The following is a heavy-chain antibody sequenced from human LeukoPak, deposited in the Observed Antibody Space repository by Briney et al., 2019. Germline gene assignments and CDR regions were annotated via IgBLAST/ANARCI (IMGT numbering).Heavy chain of an antibody. CDR3: ARYTSSWYRGYCDY. V-gene: IGHV4-34*01. CDR1: GLSFSDYY. J-gene: IGHJ4*02. CDR2: INHSGST. D-gene: IGHD6-13*01. Sequence: PSETLSLTCGVYGLSFSDYYWSWIRQPPGKGLEWIGEINHSGSTNYNPSLKSRVIISVDTSKNQFSLNLSSVIAADTAFYYCARYTSSWYRGYCDYWGQGTLVTVSS.